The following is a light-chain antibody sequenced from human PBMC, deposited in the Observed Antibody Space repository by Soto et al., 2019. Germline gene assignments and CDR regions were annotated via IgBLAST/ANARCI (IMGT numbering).Light chain of an antibody. CDR3: QQGSRFPFT. J-gene: IGKJ3*01. CDR2: GAS. Sequence: DIQITQSPSSVSASVGDRVTATCRASQNVSTWLTWYQQTPGKAPNLLIYGASTLQRGVPSRFSGSGSGTEFTLTISSLQPEDFAIYFCQQGSRFPFTFGPGTKVDIK. V-gene: IGKV1-12*01. CDR1: QNVSTW.